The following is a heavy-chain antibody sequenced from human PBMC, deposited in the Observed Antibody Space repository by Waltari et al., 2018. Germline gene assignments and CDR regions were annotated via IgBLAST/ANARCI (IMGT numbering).Heavy chain of an antibody. D-gene: IGHD6-19*01. J-gene: IGHJ4*02. CDR3: ARERRGQSGWYYFDF. CDR1: GISFSRVG. V-gene: IGHV3-7*01. CDR2: IKQDGSEE. Sequence: EVQLVESGGGLVQPGGSLSLSCAAPGISFSRVGMTWVRQAPGKGLEWVANIKQDGSEEYYVDSVKGRFTISKDNAKNSLYLQMNSLRAEDTAVYFCARERRGQSGWYYFDFWGQGSLVTVSS.